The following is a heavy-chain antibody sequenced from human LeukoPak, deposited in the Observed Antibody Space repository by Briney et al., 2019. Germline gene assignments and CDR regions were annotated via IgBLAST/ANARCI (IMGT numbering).Heavy chain of an antibody. V-gene: IGHV4-4*07. D-gene: IGHD2-2*01. Sequence: SSETLSLTCTVSGGSISSYYWRWIRQPPGKGLEWSGRVYTSGSTDYNPSLKSRVTMSVDTSKNQVSLKLSSVTAADTAVYYCATSPHCSSTSCYRVWGKGTTVTVSS. CDR2: VYTSGST. J-gene: IGHJ6*04. CDR3: ATSPHCSSTSCYRV. CDR1: GGSISSYY.